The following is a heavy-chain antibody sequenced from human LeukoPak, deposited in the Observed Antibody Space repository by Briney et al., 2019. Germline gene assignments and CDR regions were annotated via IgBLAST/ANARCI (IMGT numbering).Heavy chain of an antibody. J-gene: IGHJ4*02. CDR1: GGSFSGYY. V-gene: IGHV4-34*01. CDR3: ARRWADYVWGSYRYSDFDY. D-gene: IGHD3-16*02. CDR2: INHSGST. Sequence: KPSETLSLTCAVYGGSFSGYYWSWIRQPPGKGLEWIGEINHSGSTNYNPSLKSRVTISVDTSKVQLSLKLSSVTAADTAVYDWARRWADYVWGSYRYSDFDYWGQGTLVTVSS.